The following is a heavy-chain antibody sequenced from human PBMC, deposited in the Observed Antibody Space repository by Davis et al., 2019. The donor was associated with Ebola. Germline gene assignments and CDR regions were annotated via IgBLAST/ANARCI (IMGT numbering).Heavy chain of an antibody. J-gene: IGHJ4*02. V-gene: IGHV1-8*01. D-gene: IGHD3-9*01. CDR1: GYTFTSYD. Sequence: ASVKVSCKASGYTFTSYDINWVRQATGQGLEWMGWMNPNSGNTGYAQKFQGRVTMTRNTSISTAYMELSSLRSEDTAVYYCARGRRYYDILTGYFYFDYWGQGTLVTVSS. CDR2: MNPNSGNT. CDR3: ARGRRYYDILTGYFYFDY.